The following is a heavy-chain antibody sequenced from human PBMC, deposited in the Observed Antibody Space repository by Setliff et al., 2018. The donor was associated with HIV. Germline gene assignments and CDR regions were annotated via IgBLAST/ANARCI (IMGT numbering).Heavy chain of an antibody. J-gene: IGHJ5*02. V-gene: IGHV1-8*02. Sequence: ASVKVSCKASGYTFTSYDINWVRQATGQGLEWMGWMNPNSGNTGYAQKFQGRVTMTTDTSTSTAYLELRSLRSADTSVYYCAGGLVSQKVPLDPGGQGTLVTGTS. CDR2: MNPNSGNT. CDR3: AGGLVSQKVPLDP. CDR1: GYTFTSYD. D-gene: IGHD1-1*01.